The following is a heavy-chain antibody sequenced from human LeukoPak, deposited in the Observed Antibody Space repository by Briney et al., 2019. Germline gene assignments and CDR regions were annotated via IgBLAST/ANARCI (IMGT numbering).Heavy chain of an antibody. J-gene: IGHJ4*02. CDR1: GGTFSSYA. D-gene: IGHD2-21*02. V-gene: IGHV1-69*01. CDR3: ARAYMTATRHFDS. Sequence: SVKVSCKASGGTFSSYAISWVRQAPGQGLEWMGGIIPIFGTANYAQKFQDRVTITADASTSTAYMELSSLRSEDTAVYYCARAYMTATRHFDSWGQGTLVTVSS. CDR2: IIPIFGTA.